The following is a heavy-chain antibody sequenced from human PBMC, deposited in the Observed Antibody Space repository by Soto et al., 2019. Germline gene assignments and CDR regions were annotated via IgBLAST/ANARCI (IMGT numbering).Heavy chain of an antibody. J-gene: IGHJ4*02. V-gene: IGHV2-5*01. CDR3: EHAHRYHNFLTGYYSTIDY. CDR1: GFSLTTSGVG. Sequence: SGPTLVNPTQTLTLTCTFSGFSLTTSGVGVGWIRQPPGKALEFIALIYWNDDKRYSPSLRSKLTITKDTSKNRVVLTMTNMDPVDTATYYCEHAHRYHNFLTGYYSTIDYWGRGTLVTVSS. D-gene: IGHD3-9*01. CDR2: IYWNDDK.